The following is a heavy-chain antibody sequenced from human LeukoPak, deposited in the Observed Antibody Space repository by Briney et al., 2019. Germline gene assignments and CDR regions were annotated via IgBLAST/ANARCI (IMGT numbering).Heavy chain of an antibody. CDR3: AKRADYYDSSRALYDAFDL. D-gene: IGHD3-16*01. Sequence: PGGSLRLSCAASGFTFRTYGMHWVRQAPGKGLEWVTFIRYDGSDEFYADSVRGRFTISRDNSKNTLFLPLNSLRVEDTAVYYCAKRADYYDSSRALYDAFDLWGQGTMVTVSS. J-gene: IGHJ3*01. CDR1: GFTFRTYG. CDR2: IRYDGSDE. V-gene: IGHV3-30*02.